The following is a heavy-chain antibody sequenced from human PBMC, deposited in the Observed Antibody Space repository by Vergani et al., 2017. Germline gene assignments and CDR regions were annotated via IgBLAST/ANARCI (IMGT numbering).Heavy chain of an antibody. CDR2: IHTGGST. Sequence: QVQLQESGPGLVKPSQTLSLTCTVSGESIRSGSHYWSWIRQPAGKGPEWIGHIHTGGSTDLNPSFKSRVSISVDTSKNQFSLKLSSVTAADTAVYYCAREPGVIRSWYMDVWGKGTTVTVSS. D-gene: IGHD3-10*01. V-gene: IGHV4-61*02. J-gene: IGHJ6*03. CDR3: AREPGVIRSWYMDV. CDR1: GESIRSGSHY.